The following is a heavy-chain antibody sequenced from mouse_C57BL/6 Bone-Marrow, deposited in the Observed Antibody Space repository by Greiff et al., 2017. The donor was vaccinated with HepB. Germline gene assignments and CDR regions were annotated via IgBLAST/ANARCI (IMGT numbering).Heavy chain of an antibody. CDR1: GYTFTNYS. D-gene: IGHD2-1*01. J-gene: IGHJ3*01. Sequence: VQLQQSGAELVRPGTSVKMSCKASGYTFTNYSIGWEKQRPGHGLEWIGDIYPGGGYTNYNEKFKGKATLTADKSSSTAYMQLNSLTSEDSAISFCARGECNTWFAYWGQGTLVTVAA. CDR2: IYPGGGYT. CDR3: ARGECNTWFAY. V-gene: IGHV1-63*01.